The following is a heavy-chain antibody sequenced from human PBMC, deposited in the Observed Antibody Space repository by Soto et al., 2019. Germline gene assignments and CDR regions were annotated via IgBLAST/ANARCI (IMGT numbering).Heavy chain of an antibody. J-gene: IGHJ5*02. CDR3: ARTGFCSGGACYPNWFDP. CDR2: IYYTGST. CDR1: GGSVSSASYY. V-gene: IGHV4-61*01. D-gene: IGHD2-15*01. Sequence: TSETLSLTCTVSGGSVSSASYYWSWIRQPPGKGPEWIGYIYYTGSTRYNPSLKSRVSMSVDTSKNQFSLKLSSVTAADTAVYYCARTGFCSGGACYPNWFDPWGQGTLVTVSS.